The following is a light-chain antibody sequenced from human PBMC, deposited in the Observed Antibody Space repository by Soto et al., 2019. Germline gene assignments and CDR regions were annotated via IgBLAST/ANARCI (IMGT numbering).Light chain of an antibody. CDR2: SNS. CDR3: AAWDDSLSGPV. V-gene: IGLV1-44*01. Sequence: QSVLTQPPSASGTPGQRVTIFCSGSSSNIETNTVNWYQQLPGTAPEILIYSNSQRPSGVPDRFSGSKSGTSASLTISGLQSEDEADYYCAAWDDSLSGPVFGGGTQLTVL. CDR1: SSNIETNT. J-gene: IGLJ7*01.